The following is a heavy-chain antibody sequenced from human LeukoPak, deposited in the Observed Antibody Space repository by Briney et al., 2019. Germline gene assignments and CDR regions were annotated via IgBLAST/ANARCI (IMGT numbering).Heavy chain of an antibody. V-gene: IGHV3-48*01. D-gene: IGHD3-10*02. Sequence: GGSLRLSCAASGFTFNSYSMNWVRQAPGKGLEGVSYISSSSSTIYYADSVKGRFTISRDNAKNSLYLQMNSLRAEDTAVYYCAELGITMIGGVWGKGTTVTISS. J-gene: IGHJ6*04. CDR1: GFTFNSYS. CDR2: ISSSSSTI. CDR3: AELGITMIGGV.